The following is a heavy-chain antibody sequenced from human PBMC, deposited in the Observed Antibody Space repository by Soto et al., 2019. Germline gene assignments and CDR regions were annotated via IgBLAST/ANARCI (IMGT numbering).Heavy chain of an antibody. Sequence: LRLSCAASGFTFSNALMSWVRQAPGKGLEWVGRIKSKTDGGTTDYAAPVKGRFTISRDDSKNTLYLQMNSLKTEDTAVYYCTTDPQAGFIDYWGQGTLVTVSS. CDR2: IKSKTDGGTT. D-gene: IGHD6-19*01. J-gene: IGHJ4*02. V-gene: IGHV3-15*01. CDR3: TTDPQAGFIDY. CDR1: GFTFSNAL.